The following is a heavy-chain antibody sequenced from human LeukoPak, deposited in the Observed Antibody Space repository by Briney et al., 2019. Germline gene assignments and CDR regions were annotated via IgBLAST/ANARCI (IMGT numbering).Heavy chain of an antibody. CDR1: GFTFSNYG. J-gene: IGHJ4*02. CDR3: ARVSWVVAATATDY. V-gene: IGHV3-33*01. CDR2: IWYDGGNK. Sequence: DPGGSLRLSCAASGFTFSNYGMHWVRQAPGKGLEWVAVIWYDGGNKYYADSVKGRFTISRDNSKNTLYLQMNSLRAEDTAVYYCARVSWVVAATATDYWGQGTLVTVSS. D-gene: IGHD2-15*01.